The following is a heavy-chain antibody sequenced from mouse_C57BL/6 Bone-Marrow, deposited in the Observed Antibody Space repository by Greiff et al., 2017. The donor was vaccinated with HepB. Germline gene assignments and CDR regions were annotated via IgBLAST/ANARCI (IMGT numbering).Heavy chain of an antibody. CDR3: AVFITTVVDIWAMDY. V-gene: IGHV5-17*01. CDR1: GFTFSDYG. J-gene: IGHJ4*01. Sequence: EVQRVESGGGLVKPGGSLKLSCAASGFTFSDYGMHWVRQAPEKGLEWVAYISSGSSTIYYADTVKGRFTITRDNAKNTLFLQMTSLRSEDTAMYYCAVFITTVVDIWAMDYWGQGTSVTVSS. CDR2: ISSGSSTI. D-gene: IGHD1-1*01.